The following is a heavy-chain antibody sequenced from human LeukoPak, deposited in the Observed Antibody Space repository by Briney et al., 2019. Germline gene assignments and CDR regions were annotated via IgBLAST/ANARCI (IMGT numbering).Heavy chain of an antibody. CDR3: AKFQRYDFWSGYNSWFDP. J-gene: IGHJ5*02. V-gene: IGHV3-23*01. D-gene: IGHD3-3*01. Sequence: GGSLRLSCAASGFTFSSYAMSWVRQAPGKGLEWVSAISGSGSSTYYADSVKGRFTISRDNSKNTLYLQMNSLRAEDTAVYYCAKFQRYDFWSGYNSWFDPWGQGTLVTVSS. CDR2: ISGSGSST. CDR1: GFTFSSYA.